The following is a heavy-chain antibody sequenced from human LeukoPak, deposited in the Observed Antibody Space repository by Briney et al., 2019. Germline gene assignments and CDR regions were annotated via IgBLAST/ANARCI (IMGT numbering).Heavy chain of an antibody. CDR2: LSTYNGNT. CDR1: GYTFTNYG. V-gene: IGHV1-18*01. CDR3: ARAVFPAATYSFDY. J-gene: IGHJ4*02. Sequence: ASVKVSCKTSGYTFTNYGISWVRQAPGQGLEWMGWLSTYNGNTNYAQKLQGRVTMTTDTSTSTAYMELRSLRSDDTAVYYCARAVFPAATYSFDYWGQGTLVTVSS. D-gene: IGHD2-2*01.